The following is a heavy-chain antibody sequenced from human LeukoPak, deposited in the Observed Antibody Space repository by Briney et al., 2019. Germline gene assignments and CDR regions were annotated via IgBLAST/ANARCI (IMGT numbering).Heavy chain of an antibody. CDR3: AKMWSLAYSLTRNWFDP. J-gene: IGHJ5*02. CDR1: GFTFSTYA. CDR2: ICGSGSSIHCVDS. V-gene: IGHV3-23*01. D-gene: IGHD2-21*01. Sequence: PGGSLRLSRAASGFTFSTYAMSWVRQAPGKGLEWVSSICGSGSSIHCVDSYYRDSVKGRFTISRDNSKDTLYLQMNSLRAEGTAVYYCAKMWSLAYSLTRNWFDPWGQGTLVTVSS.